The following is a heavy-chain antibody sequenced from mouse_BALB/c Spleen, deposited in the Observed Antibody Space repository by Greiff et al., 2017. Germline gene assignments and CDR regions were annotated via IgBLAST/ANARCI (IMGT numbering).Heavy chain of an antibody. J-gene: IGHJ3*01. V-gene: IGHV1-54*01. CDR2: INPGSGGT. CDR1: GYAFTNYL. D-gene: IGHD2-14*01. CDR3: ARKDYRYGAWFAY. Sequence: QVQLQQSGAELVRPGTSVKVSCKASGYAFTNYLIEWVKQRPGQGLEWIGVINPGSGGTNYNEKFKGKATLTADKSSSTAYMQLSSLTSDDSAVYFCARKDYRYGAWFAYWGQGTLVTVSA.